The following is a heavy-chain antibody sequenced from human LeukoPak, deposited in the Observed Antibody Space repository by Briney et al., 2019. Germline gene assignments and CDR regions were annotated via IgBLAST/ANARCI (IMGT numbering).Heavy chain of an antibody. J-gene: IGHJ4*02. CDR2: ISAYNGNT. Sequence: ASVKVSCKASGYTFTSYGISWVQQAPGQGLEWMGWISAYNGNTNYAQKLQGRVTMTTDTSTSTAYMELRSLRSDDTAVYYCVRDYPRLRFLEWLLLDGFDYWGQGTLVTVSS. D-gene: IGHD3-3*01. CDR3: VRDYPRLRFLEWLLLDGFDY. CDR1: GYTFTSYG. V-gene: IGHV1-18*01.